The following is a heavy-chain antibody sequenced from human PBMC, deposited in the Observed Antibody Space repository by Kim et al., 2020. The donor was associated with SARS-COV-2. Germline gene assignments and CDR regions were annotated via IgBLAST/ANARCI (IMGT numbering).Heavy chain of an antibody. CDR3: ASFGSSGYLHDY. D-gene: IGHD3-22*01. J-gene: IGHJ4*02. V-gene: IGHV1-2*02. Sequence: NYAQKFQGRVTMTRDTSISTAYMELSRLRSDDTAVYYCASFGSSGYLHDYWGQGTLVTVSS.